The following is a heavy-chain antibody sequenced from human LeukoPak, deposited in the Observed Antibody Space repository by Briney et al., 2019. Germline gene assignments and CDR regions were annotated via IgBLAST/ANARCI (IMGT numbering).Heavy chain of an antibody. J-gene: IGHJ5*02. CDR3: ARDYYMGIVDQ. CDR1: GFTFSSYS. CDR2: ISKDGSTS. Sequence: GGSLRLPCAASGFTFSSYSMNWVRQAPGKGLEWVSVISKDGSTSIYADSVRGRLTISRDNAKNTLYLQMNSLRVEDTSVYYCARDYYMGIVDQWGQGTRVTVSS. V-gene: IGHV3-74*01. D-gene: IGHD3-22*01.